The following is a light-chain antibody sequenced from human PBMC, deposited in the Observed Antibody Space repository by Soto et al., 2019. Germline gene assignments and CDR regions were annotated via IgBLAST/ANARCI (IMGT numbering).Light chain of an antibody. V-gene: IGKV1-5*01. CDR2: DAS. J-gene: IGKJ2*01. Sequence: DIQMTQSPSTLSASVGDRVTITCRASQSISSWLAWYQQKPGKAPKLLIYDASSLASGIPSRFSGSGSGTEFTLTISSLQSDDFATYYCQQYNSYSPYTFGQGTKLEIK. CDR1: QSISSW. CDR3: QQYNSYSPYT.